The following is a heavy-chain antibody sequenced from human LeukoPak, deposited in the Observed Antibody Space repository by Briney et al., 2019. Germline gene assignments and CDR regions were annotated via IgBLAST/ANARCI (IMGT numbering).Heavy chain of an antibody. CDR2: IIPILGIA. D-gene: IGHD1-26*01. J-gene: IGHJ4*02. Sequence: GASVKVSCKASGGTFSSYAISWVRQAPGQGLERMGRIIPILGIANYAQKFQGRVTITADKSTSTAYMELSSLRSEDTAVYYCAREGSNPGAFDYWGQGTLVTVSS. CDR3: AREGSNPGAFDY. CDR1: GGTFSSYA. V-gene: IGHV1-69*04.